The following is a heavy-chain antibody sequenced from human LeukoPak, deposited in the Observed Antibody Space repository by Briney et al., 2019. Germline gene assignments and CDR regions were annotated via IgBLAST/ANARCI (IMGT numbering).Heavy chain of an antibody. CDR1: GGSISSYY. D-gene: IGHD2-21*01. J-gene: IGHJ4*02. V-gene: IGHV4-59*08. CDR3: ARHLNNCGDDCYIFDY. CDR2: IYYSGST. Sequence: SETLSLTCTVSGGSISSYYWSWIRQPPGKGLEWIGYIYYSGSTNYNPSLKSRVTISVDTSKNQFSLRVSSVTAADTAVYYCARHLNNCGDDCYIFDYWGQGTLVTVSS.